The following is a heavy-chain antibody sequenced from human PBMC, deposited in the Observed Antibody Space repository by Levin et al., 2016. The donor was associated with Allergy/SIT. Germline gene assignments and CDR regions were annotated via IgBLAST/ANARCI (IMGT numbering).Heavy chain of an antibody. CDR2: ISGYNGNT. CDR3: ARDPGLPGENWYFDL. CDR1: GYTFTSYG. J-gene: IGHJ2*01. D-gene: IGHD7-27*01. Sequence: ASVKVSCKASGYTFTSYGVSWVRQAPGQGLEWMGWISGYNGNTKYPQNLQGRVTMTTDTSTSTAYMELTSLTSDDTAVYYCARDPGLPGENWYFDLWGRGSPVTVSS. V-gene: IGHV1-18*01.